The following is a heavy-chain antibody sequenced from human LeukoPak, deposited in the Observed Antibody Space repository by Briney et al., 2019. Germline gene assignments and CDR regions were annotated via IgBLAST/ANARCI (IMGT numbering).Heavy chain of an antibody. V-gene: IGHV3-64*01. J-gene: IGHJ4*02. CDR1: GFTFSSYA. CDR2: IRSNGGST. Sequence: GGSLRLSCAASGFTFSSYAMHWVRQAPGKGLEYVSAIRSNGGSTYYANCVKVRFTISRDNSKNTLYLQMGSLRAEDTAVYYCARDGGGIAMGPFGYWGQGTLVTVSS. D-gene: IGHD5-18*01. CDR3: ARDGGGIAMGPFGY.